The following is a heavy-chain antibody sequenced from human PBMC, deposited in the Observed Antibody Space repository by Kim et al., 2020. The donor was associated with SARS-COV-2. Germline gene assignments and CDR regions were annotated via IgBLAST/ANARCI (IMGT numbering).Heavy chain of an antibody. CDR2: SGDKP. CDR3: AKGYCSV. V-gene: IGHV3-23*01. J-gene: IGHJ4*02. Sequence: SGDKPFYEDTVKGRFTISRDNSKNPLYLQMNTLRAEDTAIYYCAKGYCSVWGQGTLVTVSS. D-gene: IGHD2-15*01.